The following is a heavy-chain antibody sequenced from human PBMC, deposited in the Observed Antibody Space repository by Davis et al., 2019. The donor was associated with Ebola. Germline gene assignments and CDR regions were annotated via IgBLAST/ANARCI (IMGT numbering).Heavy chain of an antibody. J-gene: IGHJ3*02. D-gene: IGHD3-22*01. CDR1: GFTFSSYW. CDR2: INSDGSST. Sequence: PGGSLRLSCAASGFTFSSYWMHWVRQAPGKGLVWVSRINSDGSSTSYADSVKGRFTISRDNAKNTLYLQMNSLRAEDTAVYYCAKGTYYYDKDAFDIWGQGTMVTVSS. V-gene: IGHV3-74*01. CDR3: AKGTYYYDKDAFDI.